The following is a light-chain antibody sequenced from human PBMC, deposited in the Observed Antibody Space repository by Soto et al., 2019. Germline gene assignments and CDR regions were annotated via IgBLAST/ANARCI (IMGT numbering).Light chain of an antibody. V-gene: IGLV2-8*01. CDR3: SSYVGINSYV. J-gene: IGLJ1*01. CDR2: EVY. Sequence: SVLTQPPSASGSPGQSVTISCTGTSSDVGGYNYVSWYQHHPGKAPKLIIYEVYKRPSGVPDRFSGSKSGNTAALTVSGLQAEDEADYYCSSYVGINSYVFGTGTKVTVL. CDR1: SSDVGGYNY.